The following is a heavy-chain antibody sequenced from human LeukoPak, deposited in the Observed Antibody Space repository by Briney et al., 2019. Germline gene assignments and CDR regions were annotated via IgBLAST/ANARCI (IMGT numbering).Heavy chain of an antibody. CDR1: GFTFSSYS. J-gene: IGHJ4*02. CDR2: ISSSSSYI. Sequence: GGSLRLSCAASGFTFSSYSMNWVRQAPGKGLEWVSSISSSSSYIYYADSVKGRSTISRDNAKNSLYLQMNSLRAEDTAVYYCARDKQQLVQRWGQGTLVTVSS. CDR3: ARDKQQLVQR. D-gene: IGHD6-13*01. V-gene: IGHV3-21*01.